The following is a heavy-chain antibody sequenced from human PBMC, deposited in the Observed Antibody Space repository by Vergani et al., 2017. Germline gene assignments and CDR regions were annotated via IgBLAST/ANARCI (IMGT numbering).Heavy chain of an antibody. CDR1: GFTFDDYG. V-gene: IGHV3-48*04. D-gene: IGHD3-10*01. Sequence: VQLVESGGGVVRPGGSLRLSCAASGFTFDDYGMSWVRQAPGKGLEWVSYISSSSSTIYYADSVKGRFTISRDNAKNSLYLQMNSLRAEDTAVYYCARGTRITMVRGVIMWDWFDPWGQGTLVTVSS. CDR2: ISSSSSTI. J-gene: IGHJ5*02. CDR3: ARGTRITMVRGVIMWDWFDP.